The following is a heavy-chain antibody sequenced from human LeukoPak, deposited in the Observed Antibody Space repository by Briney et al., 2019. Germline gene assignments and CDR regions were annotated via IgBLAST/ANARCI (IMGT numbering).Heavy chain of an antibody. CDR2: ISSSDTYT. J-gene: IGHJ4*02. D-gene: IGHD6-19*01. Sequence: NPGGSLRLSCAASGFTFSDYYMSWVRQAPGKGLEWVSYISSSDTYTNYADSVKGRFTISRDNAKNSLYLQMNSLRAEDTAVYYCARGPYSSGLSADYWGQGTLVTVSS. CDR3: ARGPYSSGLSADY. V-gene: IGHV3-11*06. CDR1: GFTFSDYY.